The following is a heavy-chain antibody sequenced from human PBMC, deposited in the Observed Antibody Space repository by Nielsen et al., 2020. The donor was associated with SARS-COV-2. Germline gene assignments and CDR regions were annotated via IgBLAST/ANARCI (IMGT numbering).Heavy chain of an antibody. Sequence: GESLKISCAASGFTFSSYSMNWVRQAPVKGLEWVSYISSSSSTIYYADSVKGRFTISRDNAKNSLYLQMNSLRDEDMAVYYCARDPPKYSSSSEGDFDYWGQGTLVTVSS. CDR3: ARDPPKYSSSSEGDFDY. V-gene: IGHV3-48*02. D-gene: IGHD6-6*01. J-gene: IGHJ4*02. CDR2: ISSSSSTI. CDR1: GFTFSSYS.